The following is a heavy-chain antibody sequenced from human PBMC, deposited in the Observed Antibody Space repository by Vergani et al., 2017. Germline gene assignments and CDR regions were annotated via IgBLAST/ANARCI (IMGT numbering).Heavy chain of an antibody. V-gene: IGHV1-24*01. CDR1: GYTLTELS. CDR2: FDPGDGET. Sequence: QLVQSGPEVKKPGASVKVSCKVSGYTLTELSMHWVRQAPGKGLEWMGGFDPGDGETIYAQKFQGRVTMTEDTSTDTAYMELSSLGSEDTAVYYCATQGYCSSTSCYESDGSSWYWNYWGQGTLVTVSS. J-gene: IGHJ4*02. CDR3: ATQGYCSSTSCYESDGSSWYWNY. D-gene: IGHD2-2*01.